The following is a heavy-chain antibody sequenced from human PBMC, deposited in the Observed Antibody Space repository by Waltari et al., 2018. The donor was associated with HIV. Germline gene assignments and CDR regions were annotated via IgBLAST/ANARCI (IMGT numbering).Heavy chain of an antibody. J-gene: IGHJ6*02. V-gene: IGHV3-21*01. D-gene: IGHD3-10*01. CDR3: ASGF. CDR2: ISSNSNFR. Sequence: EVQLVESGGGLVKRGGSLRLSCVVSGFTFSTYSMTWVRQAPGGGLEWVSSISSNSNFRYYADSVKGRFTISRDNAKNSLYLQMNSLRAEDTAVYYCASGFWGQGTTVTVSS. CDR1: GFTFSTYS.